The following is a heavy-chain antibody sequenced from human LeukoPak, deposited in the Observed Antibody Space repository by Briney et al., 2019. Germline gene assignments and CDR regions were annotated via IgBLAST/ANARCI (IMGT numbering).Heavy chain of an antibody. J-gene: IGHJ4*02. CDR2: IYHSGST. CDR3: ARINDFWSCYPGASGFDY. Sequence: SETLSLTCAVSGYSISSGYYWGWIRQPPGKGLEWIGSIYHSGSTYYNPSLKSRVTISVDTSKNQFSLKLSSVTAADTAVYYCARINDFWSCYPGASGFDYWGQGTLVTVSS. CDR1: GYSISSGYY. V-gene: IGHV4-38-2*01. D-gene: IGHD3-3*01.